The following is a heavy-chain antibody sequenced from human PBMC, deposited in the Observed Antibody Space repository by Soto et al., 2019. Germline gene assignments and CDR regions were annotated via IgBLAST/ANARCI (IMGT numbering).Heavy chain of an antibody. J-gene: IGHJ4*02. CDR3: ASQRDGYSIDY. V-gene: IGHV4-39*01. D-gene: IGHD4-4*01. CDR2: VYKSGST. CDR1: GDSITNTTYY. Sequence: QLRLRESGPGLVKPSETLSLTCSVSGDSITNTTYYWDWIRQPPGKGLEWLGSVYKSGSTYYNPSLKSRVTVSVDTAKNQFSLELDSGTAADTAVYYCASQRDGYSIDYWGQGSLVTVSS.